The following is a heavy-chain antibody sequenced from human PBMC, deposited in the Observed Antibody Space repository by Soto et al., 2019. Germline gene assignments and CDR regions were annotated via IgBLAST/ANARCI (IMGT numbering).Heavy chain of an antibody. J-gene: IGHJ4*02. CDR3: ARDPFTVLRGVITYFDY. D-gene: IGHD3-10*01. Sequence: QVQLVQSGAEVKKPGASVKISCKASGYTFTNYPLHWVRQAPGQRPEWMGWINAGDAQTQYSQKFQGGFSITRDTSASTGYMELSSLRSEDTTVYYCARDPFTVLRGVITYFDYWGQGTLVTVSS. CDR1: GYTFTNYP. V-gene: IGHV1-3*01. CDR2: INAGDAQT.